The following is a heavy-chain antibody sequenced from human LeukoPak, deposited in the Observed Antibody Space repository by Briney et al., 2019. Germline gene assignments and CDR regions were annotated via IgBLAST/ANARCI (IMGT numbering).Heavy chain of an antibody. Sequence: GASVKVSCKASGYTFTGYYMHWVRQAPGQGLEWMGRINPNSGGTNCAQKFQGRVTMTRDTSISTAYMELSRLRSDDTAVYYCTRASCCCFSCYLDYWGQGTLVTVSS. D-gene: IGHD2-15*01. V-gene: IGHV1-2*06. CDR1: GYTFTGYY. J-gene: IGHJ4*02. CDR3: TRASCCCFSCYLDY. CDR2: INPNSGGT.